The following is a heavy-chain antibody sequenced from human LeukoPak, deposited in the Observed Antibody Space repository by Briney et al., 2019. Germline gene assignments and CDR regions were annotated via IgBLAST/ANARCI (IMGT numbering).Heavy chain of an antibody. V-gene: IGHV3-33*06. CDR2: IWYDGSNK. CDR1: GFTISSYG. Sequence: GGSLRLSCAASGFTISSYGMHWVRQAPGKGLEWVAVIWYDGSNKYYADSVKGRFTISRDNSKNTLYLQMNSLRAEDTAVYYCAKDRQGGSGSYYNDYWGQGTLVTVSS. CDR3: AKDRQGGSGSYYNDY. D-gene: IGHD3-10*01. J-gene: IGHJ4*02.